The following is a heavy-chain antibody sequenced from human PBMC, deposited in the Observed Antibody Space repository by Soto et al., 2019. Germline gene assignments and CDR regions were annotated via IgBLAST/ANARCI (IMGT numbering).Heavy chain of an antibody. J-gene: IGHJ6*03. D-gene: IGHD6-13*01. Sequence: GGSLRLSCAASGFTFSSYSMNWVRQAPGKGLEWVSSISSSSSYIYYADSVKGRFTISRDNAKNSLYLQMNSLRAEDTAVYYCARGPGIAAAGTSEYYYYYYMDVWGKGTTVTVSS. V-gene: IGHV3-21*01. CDR3: ARGPGIAAAGTSEYYYYYYMDV. CDR1: GFTFSSYS. CDR2: ISSSSSYI.